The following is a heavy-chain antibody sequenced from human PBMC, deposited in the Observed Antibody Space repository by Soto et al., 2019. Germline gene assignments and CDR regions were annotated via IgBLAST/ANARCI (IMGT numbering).Heavy chain of an antibody. Sequence: EVQLVESGGGLVKPGGSLRLSCAASGFTFSNAWMNWVRQAPGKGLEWVGRIKSKTDGGTTDYAAPVKGRFPISRDDEKNTLYLQMNSLKTEDTAVYYCTTEWAVAGRFDYWGQGTLVTVSS. V-gene: IGHV3-15*07. D-gene: IGHD6-19*01. J-gene: IGHJ4*02. CDR2: IKSKTDGGTT. CDR1: GFTFSNAW. CDR3: TTEWAVAGRFDY.